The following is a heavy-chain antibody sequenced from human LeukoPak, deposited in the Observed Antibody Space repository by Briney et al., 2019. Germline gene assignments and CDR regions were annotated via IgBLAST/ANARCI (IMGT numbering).Heavy chain of an antibody. CDR1: GFTFSSYD. V-gene: IGHV3-13*01. J-gene: IGHJ4*02. D-gene: IGHD3-9*01. Sequence: PGGSLRLSCAASGFTFSSYDMHWVRHATGKGLEWVSAIGTAGDTYYPGSVKGRFTISRENAKNSLYLQMNSLRAGDTAVYYCARGGTYYDILTGYYRFFDYWGQGTLVTVSS. CDR3: ARGGTYYDILTGYYRFFDY. CDR2: IGTAGDT.